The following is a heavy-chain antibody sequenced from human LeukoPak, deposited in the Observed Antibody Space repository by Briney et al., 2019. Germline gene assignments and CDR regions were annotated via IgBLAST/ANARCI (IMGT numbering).Heavy chain of an antibody. J-gene: IGHJ4*02. CDR1: GFTVSSNY. CDR3: AREGRTTVTSYYFDY. Sequence: GGSLRLSCAASGFTVSSNYMSWVRQAPGKGLEWVSVIYSGGNTYYADSVKGRFTISRDNSKNTLYLQMNSLRAEDTAVYYCAREGRTTVTSYYFDYWGQGTLVTVSS. CDR2: IYSGGNT. V-gene: IGHV3-66*01. D-gene: IGHD4-17*01.